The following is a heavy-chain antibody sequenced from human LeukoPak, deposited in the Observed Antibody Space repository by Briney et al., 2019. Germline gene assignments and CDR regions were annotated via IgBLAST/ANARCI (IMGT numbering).Heavy chain of an antibody. D-gene: IGHD3-10*01. CDR2: IYSGGST. CDR1: GFTVSSNY. Sequence: PGGSLRLSCAASGFTVSSNYMSWVRQAPGKGLEWVSVIYSGGSTYYADSVKGRFTISRDNSKNTLYLQMNSLRAEDTAVYYCARVFGRVLLWFGDYLDYWGQGTLVTVSS. CDR3: ARVFGRVLLWFGDYLDY. J-gene: IGHJ4*02. V-gene: IGHV3-53*01.